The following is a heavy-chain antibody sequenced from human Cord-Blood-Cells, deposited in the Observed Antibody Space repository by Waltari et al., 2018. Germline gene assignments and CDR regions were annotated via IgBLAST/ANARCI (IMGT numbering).Heavy chain of an antibody. V-gene: IGHV1-2*06. CDR2: INPNSGGT. D-gene: IGHD5-12*01. J-gene: IGHJ2*01. Sequence: QVQLVQSGAEVQKPGASVKVSCTASGYTFTGYYLPWVRQAPGQGLEWMGRINPNSGGTNYAQKFQGRVTMTRDTSISTAYMELSRLRSDDTAVYYCAREYSGYANWYFDLWGRGTLVTVSS. CDR1: GYTFTGYY. CDR3: AREYSGYANWYFDL.